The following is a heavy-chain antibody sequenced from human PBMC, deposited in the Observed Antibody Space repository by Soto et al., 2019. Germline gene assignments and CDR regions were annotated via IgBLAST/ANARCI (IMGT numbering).Heavy chain of an antibody. Sequence: QVQLQQWGAGLLKPSETLSLTCAVYGESFSGYYWSWIRQPPGKGLEWIGEINHSGTTNYNSSLESRVTISVDTSKNQFSLKLNSVTAADTAMYYCARGGARRTSVTTVNYWGHGTLVTVSS. CDR3: ARGGARRTSVTTVNY. V-gene: IGHV4-34*01. J-gene: IGHJ4*01. CDR2: INHSGTT. CDR1: GESFSGYY. D-gene: IGHD4-17*01.